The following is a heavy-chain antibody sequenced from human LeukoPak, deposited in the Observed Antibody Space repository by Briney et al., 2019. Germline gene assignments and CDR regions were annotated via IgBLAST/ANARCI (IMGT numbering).Heavy chain of an antibody. CDR3: ALYYYDSSGYRTFDY. D-gene: IGHD3-22*01. Sequence: ASVKVSCKAPGYTFTSYGISWVRQAPGQGLEWMGWISAYNGNTNYAQKLQGRVTMTTDTSTSTAYMELRSLRSDDTAVYYCALYYYDSSGYRTFDYWGQGTLVTVSS. J-gene: IGHJ4*02. V-gene: IGHV1-18*01. CDR2: ISAYNGNT. CDR1: GYTFTSYG.